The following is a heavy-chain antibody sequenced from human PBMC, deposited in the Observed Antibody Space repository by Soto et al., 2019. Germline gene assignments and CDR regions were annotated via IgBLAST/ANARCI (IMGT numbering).Heavy chain of an antibody. Sequence: SETLSLTCSVSSDSMNSGGYYWSWIRQHPGKGLEWIGYIYSNEDTYYNPSLKSRVTISVDTSKNQFSLNLTSVTAADTAVYYCARRGGSSSRYYYYAMDVWGQGTTVTVSS. CDR3: ARRGGSSSRYYYYAMDV. CDR1: SDSMNSGGYY. V-gene: IGHV4-31*03. CDR2: IYSNEDT. D-gene: IGHD6-6*01. J-gene: IGHJ6*02.